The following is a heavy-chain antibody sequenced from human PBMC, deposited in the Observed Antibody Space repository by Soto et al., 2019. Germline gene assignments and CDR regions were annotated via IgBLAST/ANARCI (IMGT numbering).Heavy chain of an antibody. CDR3: ARDWASIAARPGEPSDY. V-gene: IGHV1-2*02. CDR2: INPNSGGT. CDR1: GYTFTGYY. Sequence: QVQLVQSGAEVKKPGASVKVSCKASGYTFTGYYMHWVRQAPGQGLEWMGWINPNSGGTNYAQKFQGRVTMTRDTSISTAYMELSRLRSDDTAVYYCARDWASIAARPGEPSDYWGQGTLVTVSS. J-gene: IGHJ4*02. D-gene: IGHD6-6*01.